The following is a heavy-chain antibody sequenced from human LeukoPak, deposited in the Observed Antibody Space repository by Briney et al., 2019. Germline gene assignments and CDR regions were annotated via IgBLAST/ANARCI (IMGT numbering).Heavy chain of an antibody. J-gene: IGHJ4*02. CDR1: GFTFSNAW. Sequence: TGGSLRLSCAASGFTFSNAWMSWVRQAPGKGLEWVGRIKSKTDGGTPDYAAPVKGRFTISRDDSKNTLYLQMDSLKTEDTAVYYCTGVSRSSWYDYWGQGTLVTASS. D-gene: IGHD6-13*01. CDR2: IKSKTDGGTP. CDR3: TGVSRSSWYDY. V-gene: IGHV3-15*01.